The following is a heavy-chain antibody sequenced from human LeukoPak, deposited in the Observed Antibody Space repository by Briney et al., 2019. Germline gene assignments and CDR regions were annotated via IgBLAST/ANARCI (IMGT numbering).Heavy chain of an antibody. V-gene: IGHV4-59*01. CDR2: IHYSGTT. D-gene: IGHD6-13*01. J-gene: IGHJ4*02. Sequence: PSETLSLTCTVAGGSISSYYWSWIRQPPGKGLEWIGYIHYSGTTTYNPSLKRRVTTSVDTSKNQFSPQLSSVTAADTAVYYCARGVYIAAAQYGYWGQGTLVTVSS. CDR1: GGSISSYY. CDR3: ARGVYIAAAQYGY.